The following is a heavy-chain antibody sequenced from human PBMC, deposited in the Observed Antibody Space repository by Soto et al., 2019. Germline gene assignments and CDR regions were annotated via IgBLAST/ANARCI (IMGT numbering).Heavy chain of an antibody. J-gene: IGHJ5*02. CDR3: AKDPWFGELRNWFDP. Sequence: EVQLLESGGGLVQPGGSLRLSCAASGFTFSSYAMSWVRQAPGKGLEWVSAISGSGGSTYYADSVKGRFTISRDNSKNTLHLQMNSLRAEDTAVYYCAKDPWFGELRNWFDPWGQGTLVTVSS. V-gene: IGHV3-23*01. D-gene: IGHD3-10*01. CDR2: ISGSGGST. CDR1: GFTFSSYA.